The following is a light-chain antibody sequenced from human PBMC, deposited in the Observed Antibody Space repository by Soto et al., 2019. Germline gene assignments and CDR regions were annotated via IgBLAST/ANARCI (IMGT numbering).Light chain of an antibody. Sequence: QSALTQPASVSGSPGQSITISCTGTSSDVGGYNYVSWYQLHPGKAPKLMVYEVSNRPSGVSNRFSGSKSGNTASLTISGLQSEDEADYFCSSYTTSATLVFGLGTKLTVL. CDR1: SSDVGGYNY. CDR2: EVS. V-gene: IGLV2-14*01. J-gene: IGLJ2*01. CDR3: SSYTTSATLV.